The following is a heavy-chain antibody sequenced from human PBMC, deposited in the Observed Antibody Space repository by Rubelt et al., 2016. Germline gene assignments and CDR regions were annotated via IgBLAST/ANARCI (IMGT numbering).Heavy chain of an antibody. CDR1: GGTFSTNA. CDR3: ARGYYYYGLDV. Sequence: QVQLVQSGAEAKKPGSSVKVSCKASGGTFSTNAINWVRQAPGQGLEWMGGIIPIFGTANYAKNFQGRVTMTRNPSTNTAYMGVSSLTSEDTAVDYCARGYYYYGLDVWGQGTTVTVSS. J-gene: IGHJ6*02. CDR2: IIPIFGTA. V-gene: IGHV1-69*19.